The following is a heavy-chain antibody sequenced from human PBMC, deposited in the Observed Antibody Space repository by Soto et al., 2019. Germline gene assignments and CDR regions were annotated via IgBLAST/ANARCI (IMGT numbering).Heavy chain of an antibody. CDR1: GGSLSSSAYS. J-gene: IGHJ3*02. D-gene: IGHD3-22*01. CDR2: IYQSGST. V-gene: IGHV4-30-2*01. Sequence: SESLSLTCAVSGGSLSSSAYSWSWIRQPPGKGLEWIGFIYQSGSTYYNPSLKSRVTMSLDRPKNQFSLKLSSVTAADTAVYYCARELLFYDSDGFSWDDAFDIWGQGTMVTVSS. CDR3: ARELLFYDSDGFSWDDAFDI.